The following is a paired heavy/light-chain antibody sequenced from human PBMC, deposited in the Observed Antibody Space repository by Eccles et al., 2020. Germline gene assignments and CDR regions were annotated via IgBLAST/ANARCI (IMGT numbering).Heavy chain of an antibody. J-gene: IGHJ6*02. Sequence: QVQLVESGGGLVKPGGSLRLSCAASGFTFSDYYMSWIRQAPGKGLEWVSYISSSGSTIYYADSVKGRFTISRDNAKNSLYLQMNSLRAEDTAVYYCARDYGDYVFYSRRGWGMDVWGQGTTVTVSS. D-gene: IGHD4-17*01. CDR2: ISSSGSTI. V-gene: IGHV3-11*04. CDR3: ARDYGDYVFYSRRGWGMDV. CDR1: GFTFSDYY.
Light chain of an antibody. CDR2: GAS. V-gene: IGKV3-20*01. CDR3: QQYGSSSWT. Sequence: EIVLTQSPGTLSLSPGERATLSCRASQSVSSSYLAWYQQKPGQAPRLLIYGASSRATGIPDRFSGSGSGTDFTLTISRLEPEDFAVYYCQQYGSSSWTFGQGTKVEIK. CDR1: QSVSSSY. J-gene: IGKJ1*01.